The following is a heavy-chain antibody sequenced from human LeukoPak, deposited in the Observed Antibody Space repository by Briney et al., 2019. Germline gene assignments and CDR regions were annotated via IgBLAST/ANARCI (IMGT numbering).Heavy chain of an antibody. D-gene: IGHD3-16*02. CDR3: TTVRYYDYVWGSYRYDY. J-gene: IGHJ4*02. CDR2: IKTTADGGTT. V-gene: IGHV3-15*01. Sequence: GGSLRLSCAASGFSFNKEWVSWVRQAPGKGLEWIGHIKTTADGGTTDYVAPVKGRFSISRDDSKNTVYLQMNNLKTEDTAVYYCTTVRYYDYVWGSYRYDYWGQGTLVTVSS. CDR1: GFSFNKEW.